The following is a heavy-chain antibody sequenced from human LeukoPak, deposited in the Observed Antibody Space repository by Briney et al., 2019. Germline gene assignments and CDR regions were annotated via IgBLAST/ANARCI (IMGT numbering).Heavy chain of an antibody. D-gene: IGHD5-18*01. V-gene: IGHV1-2*02. CDR2: INPNSGGT. J-gene: IGHJ3*02. CDR1: GYTFTGYY. CDR3: ARVSAYDRGYSFDI. Sequence: ASVKVSCKASGYTFTGYYMHWVRQAPGQGLEWMGWINPNSGGTNYAQKFQGRVTMTRDTSISTAYMELSRLRSDDTAVYYCARVSAYDRGYSFDIWGQGTMVTVSS.